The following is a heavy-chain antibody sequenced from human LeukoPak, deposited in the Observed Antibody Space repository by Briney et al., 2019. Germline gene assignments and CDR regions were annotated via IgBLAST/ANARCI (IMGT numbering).Heavy chain of an antibody. CDR2: ISSDSRTI. D-gene: IGHD3-10*01. V-gene: IGHV3-48*02. Sequence: GSLRLSCAASGFTFSSYSMNWVRQAPGKGLEWVSYISSDSRTIYYADSVKGQFTISRDNAKNSLYLQMKSLRDEDTAVYYCARYGSGTSYITNYFDYWGQGTLVTVSS. J-gene: IGHJ4*02. CDR1: GFTFSSYS. CDR3: ARYGSGTSYITNYFDY.